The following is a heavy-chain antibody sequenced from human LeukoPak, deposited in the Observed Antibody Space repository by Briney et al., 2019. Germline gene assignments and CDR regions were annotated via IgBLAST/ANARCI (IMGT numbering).Heavy chain of an antibody. Sequence: GASVKVSCKASGYTFTGYYMHWVRQAPGQGLEWMGWINPNSGGTNYAQKFQGGVTMTRDTSISTAYMELSRLRSDDTAVYYCAREPFYDFWSGYENFPLDYWGQGTLVTVSS. CDR2: INPNSGGT. J-gene: IGHJ4*02. CDR1: GYTFTGYY. CDR3: AREPFYDFWSGYENFPLDY. V-gene: IGHV1-2*02. D-gene: IGHD3-3*01.